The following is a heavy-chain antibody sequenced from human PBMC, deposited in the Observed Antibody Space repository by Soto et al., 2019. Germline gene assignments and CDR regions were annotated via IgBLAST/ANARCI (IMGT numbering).Heavy chain of an antibody. CDR2: ISYSGST. Sequence: SETLSLTCSVSGGSILSSSYYWGWIRQPPGKGLEWIGSISYSGSTYYNPSLKSRVTMSVDTSKDQFSLKLTSVTAADTAVYYCGSLYGDYLSYWGQGTLVTVS. J-gene: IGHJ4*02. V-gene: IGHV4-39*01. CDR1: GGSILSSSYY. CDR3: GSLYGDYLSY. D-gene: IGHD4-17*01.